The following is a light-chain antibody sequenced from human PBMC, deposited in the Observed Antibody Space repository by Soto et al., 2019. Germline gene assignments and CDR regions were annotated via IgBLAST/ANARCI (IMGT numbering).Light chain of an antibody. J-gene: IGKJ4*01. Sequence: DIQMTQSPSTLSASVGDRVAITCRASQNIGSRLAWYQQKPDEAPKLLIYDASSLESGVPLRLCGSWSWREFARTISSLQPDDLATYYCQQCNTHFTLGGGTKVDIK. V-gene: IGKV1-5*01. CDR1: QNIGSR. CDR3: QQCNTHFT. CDR2: DAS.